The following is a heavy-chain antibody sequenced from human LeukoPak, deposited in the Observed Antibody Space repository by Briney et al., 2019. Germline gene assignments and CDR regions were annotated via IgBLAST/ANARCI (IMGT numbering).Heavy chain of an antibody. D-gene: IGHD4-23*01. Sequence: ASVKVSCKASGYTFTSYAMNWVRQAPGQGLEWMGGFDPEDGETIYAQKFQGRVTMTSDTSIDTAYMELSSLRSEDTAVYYCATELRWKEYWGQGTLVTVSS. J-gene: IGHJ4*02. CDR2: FDPEDGET. V-gene: IGHV1-24*01. CDR3: ATELRWKEY. CDR1: GYTFTSYA.